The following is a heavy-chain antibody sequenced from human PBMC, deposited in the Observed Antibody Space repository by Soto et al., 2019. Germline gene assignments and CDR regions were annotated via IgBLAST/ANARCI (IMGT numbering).Heavy chain of an antibody. D-gene: IGHD2-8*02. CDR3: ARDILSVGPRANDAFDL. Sequence: QVQLVQSGAEVRKPGASVNISCRASGFSFSDNLINWVRQAPGQSLEWMGWINPDNGNTRNSQTFQGRVTISRHSSASIAYVEVSDPTAEDTAVYYCARDILSVGPRANDAFDLWGQGTMVTVSS. CDR2: INPDNGNT. CDR1: GFSFSDNL. V-gene: IGHV1-3*01. J-gene: IGHJ3*01.